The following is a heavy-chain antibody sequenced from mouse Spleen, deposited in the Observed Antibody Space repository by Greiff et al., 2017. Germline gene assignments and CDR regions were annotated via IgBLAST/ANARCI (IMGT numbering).Heavy chain of an antibody. CDR2: ISSGGSYT. D-gene: IGHD1-1*01. V-gene: IGHV5-9-3*01. Sequence: DVHLVESGGGLVKPGGSLKLSCAASGFTFSSYAMSWVRQTPEKRLEWVATISSGGSYTYYPDSVKGRFTISRDNAKNTLYLQMSSLRSEDTAMYYCARRGDYYGSSDYWGQGTTLTVSS. CDR3: ARRGDYYGSSDY. J-gene: IGHJ2*01. CDR1: GFTFSSYA.